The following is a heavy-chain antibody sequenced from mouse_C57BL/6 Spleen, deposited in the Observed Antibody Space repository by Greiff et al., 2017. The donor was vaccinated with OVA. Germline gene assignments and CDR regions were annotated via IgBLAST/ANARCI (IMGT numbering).Heavy chain of an antibody. CDR1: GFTFSDYY. J-gene: IGHJ4*01. CDR3: ARGGYDYDGDAMDY. CDR2: INYDGSST. D-gene: IGHD2-4*01. V-gene: IGHV5-16*01. Sequence: EVHLVESEGGLVQPGSSMKLSCTASGFTFSDYYMAWVRQVPEKGLEWVANINYDGSSTYYLDSLKSRFIISRDNAKNILYLQMSSLKSEDTATYYCARGGYDYDGDAMDYWGQGTSVTVSS.